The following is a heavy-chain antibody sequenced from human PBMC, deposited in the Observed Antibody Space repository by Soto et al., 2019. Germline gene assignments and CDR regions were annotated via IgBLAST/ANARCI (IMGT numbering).Heavy chain of an antibody. CDR1: GFTFSSYS. CDR2: ISSSSSTI. V-gene: IGHV3-48*02. J-gene: IGHJ6*02. CDR3: ARDVLLLDDYSTHYYYYGMDV. Sequence: GGSLRLSCAASGFTFSSYSMNWVRQAPGKGLEWVSYISSSSSTIYYADSVKGRFTISRDNAKNSLYLQMNSLRDEDTAVYYCARDVLLLDDYSTHYYYYGMDVWGQGTTVTVSS. D-gene: IGHD4-4*01.